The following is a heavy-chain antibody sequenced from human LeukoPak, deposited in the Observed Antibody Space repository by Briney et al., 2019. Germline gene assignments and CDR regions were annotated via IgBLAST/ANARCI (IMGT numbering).Heavy chain of an antibody. Sequence: PSETLSLTCAVYGGSFSGYYWSWIRQPPGRGLEWIGEVNHSGNTAYNPSLKRRVTISVDTSKNQFSLKLRSVTAADTAVYYCATRTSGPDYWGQGNLVTVSS. D-gene: IGHD6-19*01. CDR1: GGSFSGYY. J-gene: IGHJ4*02. V-gene: IGHV4-34*01. CDR3: ATRTSGPDY. CDR2: VNHSGNT.